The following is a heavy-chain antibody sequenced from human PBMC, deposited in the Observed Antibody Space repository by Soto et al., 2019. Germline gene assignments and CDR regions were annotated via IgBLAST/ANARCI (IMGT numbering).Heavy chain of an antibody. CDR2: ISAYNGNT. CDR3: ARLLLGYCSSTSCYRGPLCFAYYYGMDV. J-gene: IGHJ6*02. Sequence: QVQLVQSGAEVKKPGASVKVSCKASGYTITSYGISWVRQAPGQGLEWMGWISAYNGNTNYAQKLQGRVTMTTDTSTSTAYMELRSLRSDDTAVYYCARLLLGYCSSTSCYRGPLCFAYYYGMDVWGQGTTVTVSS. V-gene: IGHV1-18*04. CDR1: GYTITSYG. D-gene: IGHD2-2*02.